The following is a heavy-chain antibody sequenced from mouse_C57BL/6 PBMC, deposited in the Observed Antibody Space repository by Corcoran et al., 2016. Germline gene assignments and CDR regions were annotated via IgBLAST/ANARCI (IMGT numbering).Heavy chain of an antibody. CDR2: INPNNGGT. D-gene: IGHD1-1*01. CDR3: ARPFITTVVALYYFDY. Sequence: EVQLQQSGPELVKPGASGKISCKASGYTFTDYYMDWVKQSHGKSLEWIGDINPNNGGTIYNQKFKGKATLTVDKSSSTAYMELRSLTSEDTAVYYCARPFITTVVALYYFDYWGQGTTLTVSS. V-gene: IGHV1-26*01. J-gene: IGHJ2*01. CDR1: GYTFTDYY.